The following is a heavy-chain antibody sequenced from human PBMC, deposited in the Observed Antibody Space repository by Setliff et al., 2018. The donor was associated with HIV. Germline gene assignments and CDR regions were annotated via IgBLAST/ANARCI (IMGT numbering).Heavy chain of an antibody. D-gene: IGHD2-15*01. CDR3: ARDGSRDGSCYGGEYWFDP. CDR2: INPNNGGT. CDR1: GYTFTGYY. J-gene: IGHJ5*02. V-gene: IGHV1-2*02. Sequence: ASVKVSCKASGYTFTGYYMHWVRQAPGQGLEWMGWINPNNGGTNYAQKFQGRVTMTRDTSISTVYMELSSLRSEDTAVYYCARDGSRDGSCYGGEYWFDPWGQGTLVTVSS.